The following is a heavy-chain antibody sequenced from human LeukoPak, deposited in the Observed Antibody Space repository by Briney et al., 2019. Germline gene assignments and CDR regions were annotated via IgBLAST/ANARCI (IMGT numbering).Heavy chain of an antibody. Sequence: SDTLSLTCTVSGGSISSYHWSWIRQPAGKGLEWIGRIYTSGSTNYNTSLKSRVTMSVDTSKNQFSLKLSSVTAADTAVYYCARSAMANYYYGMDVWGKGTTVTVSS. J-gene: IGHJ6*04. CDR2: IYTSGST. CDR3: ARSAMANYYYGMDV. V-gene: IGHV4-4*07. CDR1: GGSISSYH. D-gene: IGHD5-18*01.